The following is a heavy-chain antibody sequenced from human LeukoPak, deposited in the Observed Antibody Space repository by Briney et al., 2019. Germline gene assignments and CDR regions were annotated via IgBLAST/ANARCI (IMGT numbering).Heavy chain of an antibody. V-gene: IGHV1-18*01. J-gene: IGHJ6*02. D-gene: IGHD3-3*01. CDR3: ARDLSRYDFWSGPIGYGMDV. CDR2: ISAYNGNT. Sequence: ASVKVSCKASGYTFTSYGISWVRQAPGQGLEWMGWISAYNGNTNYAQKLQGRVTMTTDTSTSTAYMELRSLRSDDTAVYYCARDLSRYDFWSGPIGYGMDVWGQGTTVTVSS. CDR1: GYTFTSYG.